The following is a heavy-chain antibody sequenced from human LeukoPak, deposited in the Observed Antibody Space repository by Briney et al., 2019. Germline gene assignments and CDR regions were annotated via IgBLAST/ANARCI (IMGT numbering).Heavy chain of an antibody. CDR3: AKDLIAARTLYY. CDR1: GFTFSNYA. J-gene: IGHJ4*02. CDR2: ISGSFGTT. V-gene: IGHV3-23*01. D-gene: IGHD6-6*01. Sequence: GGSLRLSCAVSGFTFSNYAMSWIRQAPGKGLEWVSAISGSFGTTYYADSMKGRFTISRDNSKNTLYLQMNSLRAEDTAVYYCAKDLIAARTLYYWGQGTLVTVSS.